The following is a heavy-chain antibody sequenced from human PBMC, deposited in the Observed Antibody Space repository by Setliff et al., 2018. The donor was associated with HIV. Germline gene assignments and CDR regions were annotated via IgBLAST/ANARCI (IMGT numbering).Heavy chain of an antibody. J-gene: IGHJ4*02. Sequence: GGSLRLSCAASGFTFSSYTMNWVRQAPGKGLEWVANIKQDGSEKYYVDSVKGRFTISRDNAKNSLYLQMNSLRAEDTAVYYCAKDQGTTVTTWDHWGQGTLVTVSS. CDR3: AKDQGTTVTTWDH. CDR2: IKQDGSEK. D-gene: IGHD4-4*01. CDR1: GFTFSSYT. V-gene: IGHV3-7*03.